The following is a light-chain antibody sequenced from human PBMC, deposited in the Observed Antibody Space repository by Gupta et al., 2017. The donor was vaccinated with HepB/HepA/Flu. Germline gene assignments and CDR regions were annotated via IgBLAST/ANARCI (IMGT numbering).Light chain of an antibody. CDR1: QRISSY. J-gene: IGKJ2*02. CDR2: AAS. V-gene: IGKV1-39*01. CDR3: QQSDSTLCT. Sequence: DIQMTQSPSSLSASVGDRVTITCRASQRISSYLNWYQQKPGKAPKLLIYAASSLQSGVPSRFSGSGSGTDFTLTISRLQPEDFATYYCQQSDSTLCTFGQGTKVEIK.